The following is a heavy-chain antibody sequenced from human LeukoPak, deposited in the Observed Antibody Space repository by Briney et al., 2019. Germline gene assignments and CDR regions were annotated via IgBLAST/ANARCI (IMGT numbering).Heavy chain of an antibody. D-gene: IGHD3-16*02. J-gene: IGHJ4*02. Sequence: PSETLSLTCTVSGGSISSYYWSWIRQPPGKGLEWIGYIYYSGSTNYNPSLKSRVTISVDTSKNQFSLKLSSVTAADTAVYYCVGISLALLDYWGQGTLVTVSS. CDR2: IYYSGST. V-gene: IGHV4-59*08. CDR3: VGISLALLDY. CDR1: GGSISSYY.